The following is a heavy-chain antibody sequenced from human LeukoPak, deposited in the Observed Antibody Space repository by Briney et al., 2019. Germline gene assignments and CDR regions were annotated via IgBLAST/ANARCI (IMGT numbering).Heavy chain of an antibody. V-gene: IGHV3-30-3*01. CDR1: GFTFSSYA. D-gene: IGHD6-19*01. CDR2: ISYDGSNK. Sequence: PGRSLRLSCAASGFTFSSYAMHWVRQAPGKGLEGVAVISYDGSNKYYADSVKGRFTISSDNSKNPLYLQMNSLRAEDTAVYYCAKNIAVAGTGPGTFDIWGQGTMVTVSS. CDR3: AKNIAVAGTGPGTFDI. J-gene: IGHJ3*02.